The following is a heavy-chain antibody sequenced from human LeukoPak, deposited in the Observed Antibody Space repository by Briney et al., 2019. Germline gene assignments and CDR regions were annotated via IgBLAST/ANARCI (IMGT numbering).Heavy chain of an antibody. CDR2: ISGSSSYI. CDR1: GFTFSSYS. D-gene: IGHD3-22*01. J-gene: IGHJ5*01. V-gene: IGHV3-21*01. Sequence: PGGSLRLSCAASGFTFSSYSMNWVRQAPGKGLEWVSSISGSSSYIYYADSVKGRFTISRDNAKNSLYLQMNSLRAEDTAVYYCRGDSSGYSDSWGQGTLVTVSP. CDR3: RGDSSGYSDS.